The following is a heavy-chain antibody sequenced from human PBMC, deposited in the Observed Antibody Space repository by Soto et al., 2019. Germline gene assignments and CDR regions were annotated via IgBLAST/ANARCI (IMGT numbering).Heavy chain of an antibody. J-gene: IGHJ4*02. Sequence: QVHLVASGGGVVQPDRSLRLSCAASGFTFNNFGMHWVRQAPGKGLEWVAVIWYDGSKAYYADSVKGRFTISRDNSKNTLYLEMNGLRAEDTAVYYCARDIWFERSKCLDYWGQGTLVTVSS. CDR1: GFTFNNFG. V-gene: IGHV3-33*01. D-gene: IGHD3-10*01. CDR3: ARDIWFERSKCLDY. CDR2: IWYDGSKA.